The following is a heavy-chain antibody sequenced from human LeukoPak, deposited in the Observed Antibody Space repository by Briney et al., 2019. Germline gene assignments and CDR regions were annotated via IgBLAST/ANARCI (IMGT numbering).Heavy chain of an antibody. D-gene: IGHD2-2*01. Sequence: GEPLKISCKGSGYSFTSYWIGWVRQMPGKGLEWMGIIYPGDSDTRYSPSFQGQVTISADKSISTAYLQWSSLKASDTAMYYCARRSLCSSTSCYEFFDYWGQGTLVTVSS. V-gene: IGHV5-51*01. J-gene: IGHJ4*02. CDR2: IYPGDSDT. CDR3: ARRSLCSSTSCYEFFDY. CDR1: GYSFTSYW.